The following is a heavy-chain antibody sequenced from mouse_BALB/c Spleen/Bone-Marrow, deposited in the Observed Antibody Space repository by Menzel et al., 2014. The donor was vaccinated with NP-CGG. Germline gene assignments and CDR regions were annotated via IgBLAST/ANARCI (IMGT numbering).Heavy chain of an antibody. J-gene: IGHJ1*01. V-gene: IGHV14-3*02. CDR1: GFNIKDTY. D-gene: IGHD2-14*01. Sequence: VQLQQSGAELVKPGASVKLSCTASGFNIKDTYMHWVKQRPEQGLEWIGRIDPANGNTKYDPKFQGKATITADTSSNTAYLQLCSLTSEDTAVYYCANYRYGWYFDVWGAGTTVTVSS. CDR2: IDPANGNT. CDR3: ANYRYGWYFDV.